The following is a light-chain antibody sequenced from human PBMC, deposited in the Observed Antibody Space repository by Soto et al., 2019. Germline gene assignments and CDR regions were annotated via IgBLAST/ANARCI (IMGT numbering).Light chain of an antibody. CDR3: QQYYKWPLT. Sequence: EIVMTQSPATLSVSPGERATLSCRASQSVSSDLAWYQQKPGQAPRLLFYGASTRATGIPARFSGSGSGTEFTLTISSLQSEDFGVYYCQQYYKWPLTFGGGTKVEIK. V-gene: IGKV3-15*01. CDR1: QSVSSD. CDR2: GAS. J-gene: IGKJ4*01.